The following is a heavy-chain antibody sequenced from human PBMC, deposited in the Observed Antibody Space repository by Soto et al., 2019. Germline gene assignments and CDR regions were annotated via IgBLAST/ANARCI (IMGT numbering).Heavy chain of an antibody. V-gene: IGHV4-39*01. CDR2: IYYSGST. Sequence: QLQLQESGPGLVKPSETLSLTCTVSGGSISSSSYYWGWIRQPPGKGLEWIGSIYYSGSTYYNPSLKSRVTISVDPSKNQFSLKLSSVTVADTAVYYCARQVAAAHFDYWGQGTLVTVSS. CDR3: ARQVAAAHFDY. J-gene: IGHJ4*02. D-gene: IGHD6-13*01. CDR1: GGSISSSSYY.